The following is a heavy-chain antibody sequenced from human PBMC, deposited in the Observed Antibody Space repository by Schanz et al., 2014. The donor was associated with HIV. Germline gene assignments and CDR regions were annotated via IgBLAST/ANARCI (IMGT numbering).Heavy chain of an antibody. CDR1: GFTFSSYA. CDR3: ARETRSCGGDCYPLDY. J-gene: IGHJ4*02. Sequence: VQLVESGGGVVQPGRSLRLSCAASGFTFSSYAMHWVRQAPGKGLEWVSSISSSSSYMYYADSVKGRFTISRDNAKNSLYLQMNSLRPEDTAVYYCARETRSCGGDCYPLDYWGQGTLVTVSS. D-gene: IGHD2-21*02. V-gene: IGHV3-21*01. CDR2: ISSSSSYM.